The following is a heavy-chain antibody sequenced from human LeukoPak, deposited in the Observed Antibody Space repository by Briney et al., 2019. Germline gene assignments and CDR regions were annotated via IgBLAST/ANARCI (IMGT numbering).Heavy chain of an antibody. CDR2: IIPIFGTA. V-gene: IGHV1-69*05. Sequence: ASVKVSCKASGGTFSSYAIGWVRQAPGQGLEWMGRIIPIFGTANYAQKFQGRVTITTDESTSTAYMELSSLRSEDTAVYYCVRDLSDFWSGFGFWGQGTLVTVSS. CDR1: GGTFSSYA. J-gene: IGHJ4*02. D-gene: IGHD3-3*01. CDR3: VRDLSDFWSGFGF.